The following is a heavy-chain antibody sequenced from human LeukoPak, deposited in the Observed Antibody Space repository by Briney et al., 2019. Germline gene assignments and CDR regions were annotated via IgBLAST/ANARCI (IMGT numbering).Heavy chain of an antibody. V-gene: IGHV4-59*01. Sequence: TSETLSLTCTVSGGSISSYYWSWIRQPPGKGLEWIGYIYYSGRTNYNPSLKSRVTMSVDTSKNQFSLKLTSVTAADTAVYYCARRSDRNASPLRYWGQGTLVTVSS. D-gene: IGHD2-2*01. J-gene: IGHJ4*02. CDR1: GGSISSYY. CDR2: IYYSGRT. CDR3: ARRSDRNASPLRY.